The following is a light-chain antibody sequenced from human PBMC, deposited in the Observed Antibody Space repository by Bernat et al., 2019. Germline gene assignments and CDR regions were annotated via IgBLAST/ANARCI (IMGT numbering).Light chain of an antibody. Sequence: EIVLTQSPGTLSLSPGERATLSCRASQSVSSSYLAWYQQKPGQAPRLLIYGASSRATGIPDRFSGSGSGTDFTLTISRLEPEDFAVYYCQQYGSSPGTFGHGTKLGIK. V-gene: IGKV3-20*01. J-gene: IGKJ2*01. CDR1: QSVSSSY. CDR2: GAS. CDR3: QQYGSSPGT.